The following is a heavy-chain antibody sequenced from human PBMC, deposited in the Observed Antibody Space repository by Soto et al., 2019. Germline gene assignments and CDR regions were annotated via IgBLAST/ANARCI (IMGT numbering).Heavy chain of an antibody. J-gene: IGHJ4*02. V-gene: IGHV4-61*08. D-gene: IGHD3-22*01. CDR2: IYYTGST. CDR1: GGSVSIGGDY. Sequence: PSESLSLTCTVSGGSVSIGGDYWSWIRQPPGKGLEWIAYIYYTGSTNYNPSLKSRVTISVDTSKNQFSLKLSSVTAADTAVYYCARATDSRGYGVDYWGQGTLVTVSS. CDR3: ARATDSRGYGVDY.